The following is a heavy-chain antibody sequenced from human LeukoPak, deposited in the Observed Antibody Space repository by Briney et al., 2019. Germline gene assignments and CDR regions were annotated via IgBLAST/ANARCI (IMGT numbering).Heavy chain of an antibody. D-gene: IGHD1-26*01. CDR2: IIPIFGTA. Sequence: GASVKVSCKASGYTFTGYYLHWVRQAPGQGLEWMGRIIPIFGTANYAQKFQGRVTITTDESTSTAYMELSSLRSEDTAVYYCATDGYSGSFPPYFDYWGQGTLVTVSS. CDR3: ATDGYSGSFPPYFDY. V-gene: IGHV1-69*05. CDR1: GYTFTGYY. J-gene: IGHJ4*02.